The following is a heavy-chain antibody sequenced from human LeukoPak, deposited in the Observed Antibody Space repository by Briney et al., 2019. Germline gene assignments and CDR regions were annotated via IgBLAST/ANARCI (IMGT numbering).Heavy chain of an antibody. V-gene: IGHV3-7*03. CDR3: ASLSGYSSGWYPIAEYFQH. J-gene: IGHJ1*01. D-gene: IGHD6-19*01. CDR1: GFTFSSYW. CDR2: IKQDGSEK. Sequence: GGSLRLSCAASGFTFSSYWMSWVRQAPGKGLEWVANIKQDGSEKYYVDSVKGRFTISRDNAKNSLYLQMNSLRAKDTAVYYCASLSGYSSGWYPIAEYFQHWGQGTLVTVSS.